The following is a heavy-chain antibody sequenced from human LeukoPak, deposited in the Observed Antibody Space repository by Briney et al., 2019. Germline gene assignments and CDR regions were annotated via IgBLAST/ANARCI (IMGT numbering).Heavy chain of an antibody. CDR3: AKDFIKYYDILTGPDV. V-gene: IGHV3-9*01. D-gene: IGHD3-9*01. CDR1: GFTFDDYA. Sequence: GGSLRLSCAASGFTFDDYAMHWVRQAPGKGLEWVSGISWNSGNIGYAGSVKGRFTISRDNAKNSLYLQMNSLRAEDTALYYCAKDFIKYYDILTGPDVWGKGTTVTVSS. CDR2: ISWNSGNI. J-gene: IGHJ6*04.